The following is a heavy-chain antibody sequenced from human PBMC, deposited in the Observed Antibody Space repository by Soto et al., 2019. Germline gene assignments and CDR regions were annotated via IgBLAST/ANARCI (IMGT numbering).Heavy chain of an antibody. CDR3: AKVFYYYDSSGYYYFDY. Sequence: EVQLLESGGGLVQPGGSLRLSCAASGFTFSSYAVSWVRQATGKGPEWISSISGSGSTIYYADSVKGRFTISSDNSKNTLYLQMSSLRAEDTAVYYCAKVFYYYDSSGYYYFDYWGQGTLVTVSS. V-gene: IGHV3-23*01. J-gene: IGHJ4*02. CDR1: GFTFSSYA. CDR2: ISGSGSTI. D-gene: IGHD3-22*01.